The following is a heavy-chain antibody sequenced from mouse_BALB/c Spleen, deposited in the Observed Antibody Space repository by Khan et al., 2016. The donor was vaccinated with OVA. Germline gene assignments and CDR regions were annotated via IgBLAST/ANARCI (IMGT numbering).Heavy chain of an antibody. CDR2: ISSSGST. J-gene: IGHJ4*01. CDR3: ARDGSRYNYAMDY. D-gene: IGHD2-3*01. Sequence: EVQLQESGPGLVTPSQSLSLTCTVTGYSITSDYAWNWIRQFPGNKLEWMGYISSSGSTNYNPALKSRISITRDTSKNQFFLQLNSVTTEDTATYYCARDGSRYNYAMDYWGQGTSVTVSS. CDR1: GYSITSDYA. V-gene: IGHV3-2*02.